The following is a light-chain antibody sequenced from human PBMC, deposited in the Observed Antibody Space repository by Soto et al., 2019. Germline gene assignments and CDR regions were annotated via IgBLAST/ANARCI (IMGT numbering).Light chain of an antibody. J-gene: IGKJ1*01. Sequence: DIEMTQSPPILSVSPGEGATLSCRASQRISTNLAWYQHIPVQAPRLLIVSSSRRPTDVPARFSGSGSGTDFTLTISRLEPEDFAVYYCQQYGSSPGTFGQGTKVDI. CDR2: SSS. CDR1: QRISTN. CDR3: QQYGSSPGT. V-gene: IGKV3-20*01.